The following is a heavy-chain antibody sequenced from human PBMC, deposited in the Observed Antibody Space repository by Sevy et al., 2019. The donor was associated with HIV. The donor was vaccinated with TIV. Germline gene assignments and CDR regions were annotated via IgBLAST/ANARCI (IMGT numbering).Heavy chain of an antibody. CDR2: IYYSGST. V-gene: IGHV4-59*01. J-gene: IGHJ4*02. Sequence: SETLSLTCSVSGGSISNYNWSWIRQPPGKGLEWIGYIYYSGSTNYNPSLKSRVTISVDTSKNQFSLKLSSVTAADTAVYYCARESIAAAGDFDYWGQGTLVTVSS. CDR3: ARESIAAAGDFDY. CDR1: GGSISNYN. D-gene: IGHD6-13*01.